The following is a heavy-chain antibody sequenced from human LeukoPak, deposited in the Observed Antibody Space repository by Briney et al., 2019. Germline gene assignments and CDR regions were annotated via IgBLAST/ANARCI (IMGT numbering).Heavy chain of an antibody. V-gene: IGHV4-34*01. CDR1: GGSFSGYY. CDR2: INHSGST. Sequence: SETLSLTCAVYGGSFSGYYWSWIRQPPGKGLEWIGEINHSGSTNYNPSLKSRVTISVDTSKNQFSPKLSSVTAADTAVYYCATTLGNCSGGSCWGGWFDPWGQGTLVTVSS. J-gene: IGHJ5*02. CDR3: ATTLGNCSGGSCWGGWFDP. D-gene: IGHD2-15*01.